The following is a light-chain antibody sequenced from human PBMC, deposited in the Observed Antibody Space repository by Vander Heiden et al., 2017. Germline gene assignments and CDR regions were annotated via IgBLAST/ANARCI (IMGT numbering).Light chain of an antibody. CDR1: EDSSNF. J-gene: IGKJ2*01. V-gene: IGKV1-16*02. Sequence: DIQITPSPSSLSASVGHRVTITCRASEDSSNFLAWFQQRPGKAPKSLIYAASSLHSGVSSKFTGSGSGTDFSLTISGLQPEDFATYYCQQYKSYPNTFGQGTKLDIK. CDR2: AAS. CDR3: QQYKSYPNT.